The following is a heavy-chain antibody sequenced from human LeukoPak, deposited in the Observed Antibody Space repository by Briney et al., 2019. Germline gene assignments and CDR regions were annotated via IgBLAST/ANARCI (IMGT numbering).Heavy chain of an antibody. CDR1: GGSFSGYY. J-gene: IGHJ4*02. V-gene: IGHV4-34*01. Sequence: SETLSLTCAVYGGSFSGYYWSWIRQPPGKGLEWIGEINHSGSTNYNPSLKSRVTISVDTSNNQFSLKLSSMSATDTASYYCGRARGGGWFTYYFDSWGQGALVTVSS. CDR2: INHSGST. D-gene: IGHD6-19*01. CDR3: GRARGGGWFTYYFDS.